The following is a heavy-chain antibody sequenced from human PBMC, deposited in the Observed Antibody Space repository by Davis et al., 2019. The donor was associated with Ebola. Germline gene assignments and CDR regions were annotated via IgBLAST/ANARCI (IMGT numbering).Heavy chain of an antibody. CDR3: ARGPAYYYDSSGYSDAFDI. D-gene: IGHD3-22*01. V-gene: IGHV1-18*01. CDR2: ISAYNGNT. J-gene: IGHJ3*02. Sequence: ASVKVSCKASGYTFTSYGISWVRQAPGQGLEWMGWISAYNGNTNYAQKLQGRVTMTTDTSTSTAYMELRSLRSDDTAVYYCARGPAYYYDSSGYSDAFDIWGQGTMVTVSS. CDR1: GYTFTSYG.